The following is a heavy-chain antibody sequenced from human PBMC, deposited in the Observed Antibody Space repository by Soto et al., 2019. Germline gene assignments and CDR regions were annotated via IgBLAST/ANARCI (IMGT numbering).Heavy chain of an antibody. D-gene: IGHD1-26*01. CDR1: GGSINSGDYY. CDR3: AREGSYSGNAFDI. V-gene: IGHV4-30-4*01. CDR2: IYYSGST. Sequence: SETLSLTCTGSGGSINSGDYYWSWIRQPPGKGLEWIGYIYYSGSTYYNPSLKSRLTISLDTSNNQFSLKLSSVTAADTAVYYCAREGSYSGNAFDIWGQGTMVTVSS. J-gene: IGHJ3*02.